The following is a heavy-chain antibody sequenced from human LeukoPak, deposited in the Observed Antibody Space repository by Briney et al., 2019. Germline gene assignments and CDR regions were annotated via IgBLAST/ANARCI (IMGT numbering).Heavy chain of an antibody. CDR1: VGSISSYY. V-gene: IGHV4-59*08. D-gene: IGHD6-13*01. J-gene: IGHJ4*02. Sequence: PSVTLSLTCTVSVGSISSYYWSWIRQPPGKGLEWIGYIYYSGSTNYNPSLKSRVTISVDTSKNQFSLKLSSVTAADTAVYYCARGAAGMSRFDYWGQGTLVTVSS. CDR3: ARGAAGMSRFDY. CDR2: IYYSGST.